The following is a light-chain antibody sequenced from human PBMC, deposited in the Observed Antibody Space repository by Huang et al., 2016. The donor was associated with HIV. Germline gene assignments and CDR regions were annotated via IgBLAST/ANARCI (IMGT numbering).Light chain of an antibody. CDR3: QQYYSYRT. Sequence: AIRMTQSPSSLSATTGDRVNITCRASQNINNYLAWYQQKPGKAPNLLFYAASILETRVPSRFSGSGSGTEFNLSISCLQSEDFATYYCQQYYSYRTFGQGTQVEIK. J-gene: IGKJ1*01. CDR2: AAS. V-gene: IGKV1-8*01. CDR1: QNINNY.